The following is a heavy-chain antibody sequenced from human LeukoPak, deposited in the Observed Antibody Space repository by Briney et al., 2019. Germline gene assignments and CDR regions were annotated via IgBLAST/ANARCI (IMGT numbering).Heavy chain of an antibody. CDR2: ISSGSSAI. CDR1: GFTFSNYA. J-gene: IGHJ4*02. CDR3: ARGHTAVTRHFDF. V-gene: IGHV3-21*01. D-gene: IGHD4-17*01. Sequence: GGSLRLSCAASGFTFSNYAMTWVRQAPGKGLEWVSIISSGSSAIFSADALKGRFTISRDDAKNLLYLDMNSLRAGDTAVYYCARGHTAVTRHFDFWGQGTLVTVSS.